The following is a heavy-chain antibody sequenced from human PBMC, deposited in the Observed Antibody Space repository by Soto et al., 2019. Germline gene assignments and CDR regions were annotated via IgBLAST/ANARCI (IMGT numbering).Heavy chain of an antibody. CDR2: INAGNGNT. CDR1: GYTFANSA. J-gene: IGHJ4*02. CDR3: TRDGPVVGATDFGY. D-gene: IGHD1-26*01. V-gene: IGHV1-3*01. Sequence: VQLVQSGAEVKKPGASVRVSCKASGYTFANSAMHWVRQAPGQSLEWMGWINAGNGNTRYSEKFQGRVALTRDTSASTGLMELSSLRYEDKAVYYCTRDGPVVGATDFGYWGQGTLVTVSS.